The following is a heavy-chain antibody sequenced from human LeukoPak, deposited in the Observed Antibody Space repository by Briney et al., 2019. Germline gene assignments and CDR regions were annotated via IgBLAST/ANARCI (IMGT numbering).Heavy chain of an antibody. J-gene: IGHJ4*02. CDR3: ATLAGDSGYDQEPADY. Sequence: PGGSLRLSCAASGFTFSSYAMSWVRQAPGKGLGWVSAISGSGGSTYYADSVKGRFTISRDNSKNTLYLQMNSLRAEDTAVYYCATLAGDSGYDQEPADYWGQGTLVTVSS. V-gene: IGHV3-23*01. CDR1: GFTFSSYA. D-gene: IGHD5-12*01. CDR2: ISGSGGST.